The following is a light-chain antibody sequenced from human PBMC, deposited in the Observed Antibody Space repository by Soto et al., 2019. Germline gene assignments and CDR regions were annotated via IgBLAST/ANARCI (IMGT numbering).Light chain of an antibody. CDR1: QNVNNY. CDR3: QQRSNWPLT. J-gene: IGKJ4*01. V-gene: IGKV3-11*01. Sequence: EIVLTQSPATLSLSPGERATLSCRASQNVNNYLAWYQQKPGQAPRLLIYDASNRATGLPARFSGSGSATDFTLTISSLEPEDFAVYYCQQRSNWPLTFGGGTKVEIK. CDR2: DAS.